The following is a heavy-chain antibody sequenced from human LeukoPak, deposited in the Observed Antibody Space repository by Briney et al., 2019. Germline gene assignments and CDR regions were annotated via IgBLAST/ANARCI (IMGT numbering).Heavy chain of an antibody. V-gene: IGHV3-43*01. Sequence: GGSLRLSCAASGFTFDDYTMHWVRQAPGKGLEWVSLISWDGGSTYYADSVKGRFTISRDNSKNSLYLQMNSLRTEDTALYYCAKGESDYSNNYYYYMDVWGKGTTVTVSS. J-gene: IGHJ6*03. D-gene: IGHD4-11*01. CDR2: ISWDGGST. CDR3: AKGESDYSNNYYYYMDV. CDR1: GFTFDDYT.